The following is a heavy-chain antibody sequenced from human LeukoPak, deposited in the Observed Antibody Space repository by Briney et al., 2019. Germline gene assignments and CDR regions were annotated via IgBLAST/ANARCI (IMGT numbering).Heavy chain of an antibody. CDR3: ARGMRYCSGGSCYYGYYYYMDV. CDR2: MNPNSGNT. D-gene: IGHD2-15*01. V-gene: IGHV1-8*03. CDR1: GYTFTSYD. J-gene: IGHJ6*03. Sequence: ASVRVSCKASGYTFTSYDINWVRQATGQGLEWMGWMNPNSGNTGYAQKFQGRVTITRNTSISTAYMELSSLRSEDTAVYYCARGMRYCSGGSCYYGYYYYMDVWGKGTTVTVSS.